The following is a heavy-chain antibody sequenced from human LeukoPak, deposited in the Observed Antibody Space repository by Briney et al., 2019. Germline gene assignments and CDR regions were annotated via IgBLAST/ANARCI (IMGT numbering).Heavy chain of an antibody. D-gene: IGHD1-26*01. CDR1: GFTFSSYA. V-gene: IGHV3-23*01. Sequence: GGSLRLSCAASGFTFSSYAMSWVRQAPGKGLQWVSAISGGGGSTYYADSVKGRFTISRDNSKNTLYLQMNSLRAEDTAVYYCAKVAWELLGGGALDYWGQGTLVTVSS. CDR3: AKVAWELLGGGALDY. CDR2: ISGGGGST. J-gene: IGHJ4*02.